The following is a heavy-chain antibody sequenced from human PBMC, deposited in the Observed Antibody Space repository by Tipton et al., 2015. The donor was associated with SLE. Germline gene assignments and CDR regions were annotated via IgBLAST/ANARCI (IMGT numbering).Heavy chain of an antibody. CDR2: INHSGST. V-gene: IGHV4-34*01. CDR1: GGSFSGYY. Sequence: TLSLTCAVYGGSFSGYYWSWIRQPPGKGLEWIGEINHSGSTNYNPSLKGRVTISRDNSKNTLYLQMNSLRAEDTAVYYCASLLTGDGRTDWGQGTLVTVSS. D-gene: IGHD7-27*01. J-gene: IGHJ4*02. CDR3: ASLLTGDGRTD.